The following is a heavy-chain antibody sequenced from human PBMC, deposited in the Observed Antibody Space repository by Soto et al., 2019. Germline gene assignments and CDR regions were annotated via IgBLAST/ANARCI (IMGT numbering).Heavy chain of an antibody. D-gene: IGHD2-21*02. CDR3: AREDSYCGGDCYSDAFDI. CDR2: IYYSGST. Sequence: SETLSLTCTVSGGSISSYYWSWIRQPPGKGLEWIGYIYYSGSTNYNPSLKSRVTISVDTSKNQFSLKLSSVTAADTAVYYCAREDSYCGGDCYSDAFDIWGQGTMVPVSS. J-gene: IGHJ3*02. CDR1: GGSISSYY. V-gene: IGHV4-59*01.